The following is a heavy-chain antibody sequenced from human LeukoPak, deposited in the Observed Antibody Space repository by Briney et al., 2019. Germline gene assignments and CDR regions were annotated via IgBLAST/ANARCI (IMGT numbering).Heavy chain of an antibody. D-gene: IGHD1-26*01. CDR3: TREVRSAWASFDP. CDR1: GYSISSGYY. J-gene: IGHJ5*02. Sequence: SETLSLTCTVSGYSISSGYYWGWIRQPPGKGLEWIGSIHYSARIYYNPSLKSRLTISPDTSKSQFSLKLTSVTAADTAVYYCTREVRSAWASFDPWGQGTLVIVSS. V-gene: IGHV4-38-2*02. CDR2: IHYSARI.